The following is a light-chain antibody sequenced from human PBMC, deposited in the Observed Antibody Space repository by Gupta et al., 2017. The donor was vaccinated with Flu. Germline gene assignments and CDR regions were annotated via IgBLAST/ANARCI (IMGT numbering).Light chain of an antibody. J-gene: IGKJ2*01. Sequence: SLGERATINCKSRQSVLYSSNNKNYLAWYQQKPGQPPKLLIYWASTRESGVPDRFSGSGSGTDFTLTISSLQAEDVAVYYCQQYYSSPYTFGQGTKLEIK. CDR3: QQYYSSPYT. CDR1: QSVLYSSNNKNY. V-gene: IGKV4-1*01. CDR2: WAS.